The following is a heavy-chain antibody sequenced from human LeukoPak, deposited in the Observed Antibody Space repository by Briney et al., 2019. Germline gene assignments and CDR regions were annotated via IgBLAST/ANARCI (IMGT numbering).Heavy chain of an antibody. V-gene: IGHV1-69*06. CDR3: ASHVLRYFDWLEEGSWFDP. CDR1: GGTFSSYA. Sequence: GASVKVSCKASGGTFSSYAISWVRQAPGQGLEWMGGIIPIFGTANYAQKFQGRVTITADKSTSTAYMELSGLRSEDTAVYYCASHVLRYFDWLEEGSWFDPWGQGTLVTVSS. J-gene: IGHJ5*02. D-gene: IGHD3-9*01. CDR2: IIPIFGTA.